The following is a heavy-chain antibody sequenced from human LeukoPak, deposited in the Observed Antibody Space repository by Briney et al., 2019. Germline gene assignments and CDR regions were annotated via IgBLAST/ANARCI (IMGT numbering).Heavy chain of an antibody. CDR3: IRAPRWEGGNNWFDP. Sequence: PGGSLRLSCAASGFTFSNFCMHWVRQAPEKGLVRGSRISPDGRKTDYADSVKGRFIISRENDESTLYLQMNILRPEDTADYYCIRAPRWEGGNNWFDPWGQGTLVTVSS. D-gene: IGHD1-26*01. V-gene: IGHV3-74*01. CDR2: ISPDGRKT. J-gene: IGHJ5*02. CDR1: GFTFSNFC.